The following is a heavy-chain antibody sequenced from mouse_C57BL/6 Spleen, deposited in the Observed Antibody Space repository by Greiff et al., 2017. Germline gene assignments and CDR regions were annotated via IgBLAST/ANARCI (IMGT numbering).Heavy chain of an antibody. V-gene: IGHV14-1*01. CDR3: TTSGDCDGYNGAWFAY. J-gene: IGHJ3*01. CDR1: GFNIKDYY. Sequence: VQLQQSGAELVRPGASVKLSCTASGFNIKDYYMHWVKQRPEQGLEWIGRIDPEDGDTEYAQKFQGKATMTADTSSNTAYLQLSSLTSEDTAVYYWTTSGDCDGYNGAWFAYWGQGTLVTVSA. D-gene: IGHD2-3*01. CDR2: IDPEDGDT.